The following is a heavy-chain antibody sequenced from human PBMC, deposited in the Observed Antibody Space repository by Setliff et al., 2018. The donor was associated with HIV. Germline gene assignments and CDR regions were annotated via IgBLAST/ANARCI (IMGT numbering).Heavy chain of an antibody. V-gene: IGHV1-69*06. Sequence: AASVKVSCKASGDTFSSYAISWVRQAPGQGLEWMGRIIPIFGSPNYAQKFQGRVTITADKSTSTAYMELSSLRSEDTAVYYCARDVYYYFYMDVWGKGTTVTV. CDR2: IIPIFGSP. CDR1: GDTFSSYA. CDR3: ARDVYYYFYMDV. J-gene: IGHJ6*03.